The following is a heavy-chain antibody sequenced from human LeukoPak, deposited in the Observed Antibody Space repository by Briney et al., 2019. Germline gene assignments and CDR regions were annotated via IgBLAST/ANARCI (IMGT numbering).Heavy chain of an antibody. J-gene: IGHJ4*02. CDR2: IYYSGST. D-gene: IGHD3-22*01. CDR1: GGSISSYY. V-gene: IGHV4-59*08. Sequence: SETLSLTCTVSGGSISSYYRSWIRQPPGKGLEWIGYIYYSGSTYYNPSLKSRVTISMDTSENQFSLKLSSVTAADTAIYYCARHTVVVPFDYWGQGTLVTVSS. CDR3: ARHTVVVPFDY.